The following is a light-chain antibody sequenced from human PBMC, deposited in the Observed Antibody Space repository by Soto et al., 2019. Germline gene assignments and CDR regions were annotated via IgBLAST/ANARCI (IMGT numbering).Light chain of an antibody. CDR1: SSDVGGYNY. CDR3: SSYTSSSTLSTYV. V-gene: IGLV2-14*03. Sequence: QSVLTQPASVSGSPGQSITISCTGTSSDVGGYNYVSWYQHHPGKAPKLMMYDVSIRPSGVSNRFSGSKSGNTASLIISGLQAEDEADYYCSSYTSSSTLSTYVFGTGTKVTVL. CDR2: DVS. J-gene: IGLJ1*01.